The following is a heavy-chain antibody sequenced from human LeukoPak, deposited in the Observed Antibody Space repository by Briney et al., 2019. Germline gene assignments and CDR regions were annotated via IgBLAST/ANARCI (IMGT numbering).Heavy chain of an antibody. D-gene: IGHD1-26*01. Sequence: QVQLQESGPGLVKPSQTLSLTCTVSGDSINSGTYYWSWIRQPAGNGLEWIGRIYSSGSTNYNPSLKSRVTISLDTSKNQFSLKLASVIAADTAVYYCARAGGTYFPDYWGQGTLVTVSS. J-gene: IGHJ4*02. CDR3: ARAGGTYFPDY. V-gene: IGHV4-61*02. CDR1: GDSINSGTYY. CDR2: IYSSGST.